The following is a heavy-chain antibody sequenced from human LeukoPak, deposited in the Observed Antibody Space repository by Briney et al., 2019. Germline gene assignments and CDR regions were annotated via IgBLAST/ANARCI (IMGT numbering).Heavy chain of an antibody. D-gene: IGHD3-10*02. CDR1: GFTFSSYE. CDR2: ISSSGSTI. J-gene: IGHJ6*04. Sequence: GGTLRLSCVASGFTFSSYEMNWVRQAPGKGLEWVSYISSSGSTIYYADSVKGRFTISRDNAKNSLYLQMNSLRAEYTAVYYCAELGITMIGGVWGKGTTVTISS. CDR3: AELGITMIGGV. V-gene: IGHV3-48*03.